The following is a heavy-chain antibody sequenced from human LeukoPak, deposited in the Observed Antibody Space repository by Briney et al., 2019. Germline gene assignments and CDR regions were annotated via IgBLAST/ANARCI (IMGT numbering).Heavy chain of an antibody. V-gene: IGHV3-21*01. J-gene: IGHJ6*04. D-gene: IGHD5-18*01. Sequence: PGGSLGLSCAASGFTFSSYSMNWVRQAPGKGLEWVSSISSSSSYIYYADSVKGRFTISRDNAKNSLYLQMNSLRAEDTAVYYCAREDTAMGYYYGMDVWGKGTTVTVSS. CDR3: AREDTAMGYYYGMDV. CDR2: ISSSSSYI. CDR1: GFTFSSYS.